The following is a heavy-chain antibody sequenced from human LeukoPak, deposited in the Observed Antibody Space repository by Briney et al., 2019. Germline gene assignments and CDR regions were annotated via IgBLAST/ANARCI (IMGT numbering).Heavy chain of an antibody. CDR3: ARSGYSGYDSFDY. J-gene: IGHJ4*02. CDR1: GYSFTSYW. Sequence: GESLKISCKGSGYSFTSYWIGWVGQMPGKGLEWMGIIYPGDSDTKYSPSFQGQVTISADKSISTAYLQWSSLKASDTAMYYCARSGYSGYDSFDYWGQGTLVTVSS. D-gene: IGHD5-12*01. CDR2: IYPGDSDT. V-gene: IGHV5-51*01.